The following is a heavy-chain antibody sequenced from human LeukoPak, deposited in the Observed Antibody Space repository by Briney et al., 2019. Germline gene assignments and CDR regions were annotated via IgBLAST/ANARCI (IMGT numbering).Heavy chain of an antibody. CDR2: ISWNSDRI. CDR1: GFIFDDYA. CDR3: AGSRGVPFHFDY. V-gene: IGHV3-9*01. D-gene: IGHD3-10*01. J-gene: IGHJ4*02. Sequence: PGRSLRLSCAASGFIFDDYAMHWVRHTPEKGLEWVSGISWNSDRIDYADSVKGRFTISRDNAKNSLYLQMNSLRAEDTAFYYCAGSRGVPFHFDYWGQGTLVTVSS.